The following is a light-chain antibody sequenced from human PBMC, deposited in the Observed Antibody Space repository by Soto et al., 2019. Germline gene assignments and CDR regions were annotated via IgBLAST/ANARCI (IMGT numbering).Light chain of an antibody. Sequence: QSALTQPASVSGSPGQSITISCTGSGRSYNLVSWFQQSPGKAPKLIIYEDNKRPSGVSNRFSGSKSGNTASLTISGLQPEDEADYYCCSYADSTTVVFGGGTKGTVL. CDR2: EDN. CDR3: CSYADSTTVV. J-gene: IGLJ3*02. CDR1: GRSYNL. V-gene: IGLV2-23*01.